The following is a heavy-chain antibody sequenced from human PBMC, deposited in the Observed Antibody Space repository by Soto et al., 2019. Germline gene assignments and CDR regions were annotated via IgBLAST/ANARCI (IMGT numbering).Heavy chain of an antibody. CDR2: ISGSGGNT. Sequence: GGPLRLSCAAAGFTFSSYAMHWVRQAPGKGLEWVAAISGSGGNTYYADSVKGRFTISRDNSKNTLYLQMNSLRAEDTAVYYCAKDDVFPGYGGSLDYWGQGTLVTVS. J-gene: IGHJ4*02. V-gene: IGHV3-23*01. CDR1: GFTFSSYA. CDR3: AKDDVFPGYGGSLDY. D-gene: IGHD2-15*01.